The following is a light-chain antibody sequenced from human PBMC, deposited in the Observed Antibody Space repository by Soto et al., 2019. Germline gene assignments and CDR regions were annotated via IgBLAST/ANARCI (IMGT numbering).Light chain of an antibody. Sequence: QSVLTQPPSASGSPGQSVTISCTGTSSDVGTYKYVSWYQQHPGKAPKLMIYEVTKRPSGVPDRFSGSKSGNTASLTVSGLQAEDEADYYCSSYAGSNNFVFGTGTKAT. CDR3: SSYAGSNNFV. V-gene: IGLV2-8*01. CDR2: EVT. J-gene: IGLJ1*01. CDR1: SSDVGTYKY.